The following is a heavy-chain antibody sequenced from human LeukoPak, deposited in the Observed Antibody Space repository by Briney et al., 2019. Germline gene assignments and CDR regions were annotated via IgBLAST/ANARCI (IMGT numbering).Heavy chain of an antibody. CDR1: GFTFSDYY. Sequence: PGGSLRLSCAASGFTFSDYYMSWIRQAPGKGLEWVSYISSSGSTIYYADSVKGRFTISRDNAKNSLYLQMNSLRAEDTAVYYCAREGRYFDWFAEGSRFGPWGQGTLVTVSS. V-gene: IGHV3-11*01. CDR3: AREGRYFDWFAEGSRFGP. J-gene: IGHJ5*02. CDR2: ISSSGSTI. D-gene: IGHD3-9*01.